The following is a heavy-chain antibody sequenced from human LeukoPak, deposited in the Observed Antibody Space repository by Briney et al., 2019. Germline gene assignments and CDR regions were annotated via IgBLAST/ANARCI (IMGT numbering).Heavy chain of an antibody. V-gene: IGHV3-23*01. D-gene: IGHD2-15*01. CDR3: AKNHRYCSGGSCYSIDY. J-gene: IGHJ4*02. CDR2: ISGSGDST. CDR1: GFTFSSYA. Sequence: QAGGSLRLSCAASGFTFSSYAMSWVRQAPGKGLEWVSAISGSGDSTYYGDSVKGRFTISRDNSKNTLYLQMNSLRAEDTAVYYCAKNHRYCSGGSCYSIDYWGQGTLVTVSS.